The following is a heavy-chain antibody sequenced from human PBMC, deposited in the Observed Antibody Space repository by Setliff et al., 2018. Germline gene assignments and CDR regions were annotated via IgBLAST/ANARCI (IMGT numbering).Heavy chain of an antibody. CDR3: AREQWLDPPGYYYMDV. J-gene: IGHJ6*03. CDR2: IYIGGSA. V-gene: IGHV4-4*07. CDR1: GGSINSYY. Sequence: PSETLSLTCTVSGGSINSYYWSWIRQPAGKGLEWIGHIYIGGSANYNPSLKSRLTISRDTSKNQFSLKLNSVTAADMAVYYCAREQWLDPPGYYYMDVWAKGTTVTVSS. D-gene: IGHD6-19*01.